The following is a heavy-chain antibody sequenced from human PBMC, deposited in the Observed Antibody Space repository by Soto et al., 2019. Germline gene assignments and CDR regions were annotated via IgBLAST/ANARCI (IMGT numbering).Heavy chain of an antibody. CDR2: ISYDGSNK. D-gene: IGHD3-22*01. Sequence: QVQLVESGGGVVQPGRSLRLSCAASGFTFSSYGMHWVRQAPGKGLEWVAVISYDGSNKYYADSVKGRFTISRDNSKNTLYLQMNSLRAEDTAVYYCVKAASYYYDSSVYFDYWGQGTLVTVSS. CDR3: VKAASYYYDSSVYFDY. CDR1: GFTFSSYG. J-gene: IGHJ4*02. V-gene: IGHV3-30*18.